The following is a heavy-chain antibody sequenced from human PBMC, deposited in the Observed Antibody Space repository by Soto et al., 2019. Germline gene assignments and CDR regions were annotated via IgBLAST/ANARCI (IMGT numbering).Heavy chain of an antibody. Sequence: GXSVQVSFRAAGGTFLSYAISWVRQATGQGLEWMGGIIPIFGTANYAQKSQGRVTITADKSTSTAYMELSSLRSEDTAVYYCASLPGGPYDFWSGYYGYYYYGMDVWGQGTTVTVSS. CDR3: ASLPGGPYDFWSGYYGYYYYGMDV. V-gene: IGHV1-69*06. J-gene: IGHJ6*02. CDR2: IIPIFGTA. CDR1: GGTFLSYA. D-gene: IGHD3-3*01.